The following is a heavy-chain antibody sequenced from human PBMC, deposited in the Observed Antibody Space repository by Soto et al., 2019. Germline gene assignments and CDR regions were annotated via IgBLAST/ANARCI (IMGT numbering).Heavy chain of an antibody. CDR3: AHAKIFYFGWYFDI. V-gene: IGHV2-5*02. J-gene: IGHJ2*01. D-gene: IGHD2-8*01. CDR1: GFSLTTYGAG. CDR2: IYWDDDK. Sequence: QITLKESGPTLVKPTQTLTLTCTFSGFSLTTYGAGVGWIRQPPGKAPEWLALIYWDDDKRYSPSLKNRLTITKDTSKNQVVLTLTNMDHVDTATYYCAHAKIFYFGWYFDIWGPGTLVTASS.